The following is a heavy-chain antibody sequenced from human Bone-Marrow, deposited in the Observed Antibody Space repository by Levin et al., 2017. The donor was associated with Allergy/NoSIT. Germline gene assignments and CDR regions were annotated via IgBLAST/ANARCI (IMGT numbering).Heavy chain of an antibody. Sequence: GGSLRLSCAASGFTFSSYAMSWVRQAPGKGLEWVSYISGSGGSTDYADSVKGRFTISRDNSKNTLYLQMNSLRGEDTAFYHCAKDRKALNGFEYWGQGTLVTVSS. CDR3: AKDRKALNGFEY. V-gene: IGHV3-23*01. CDR2: ISGSGGST. D-gene: IGHD2-8*01. J-gene: IGHJ4*02. CDR1: GFTFSSYA.